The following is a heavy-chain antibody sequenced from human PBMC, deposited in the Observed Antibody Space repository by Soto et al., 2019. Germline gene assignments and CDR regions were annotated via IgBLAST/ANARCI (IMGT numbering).Heavy chain of an antibody. CDR2: IYHSGST. CDR1: GDSISSSNW. CDR3: AAGGGDGYYYYGMDV. D-gene: IGHD2-21*01. Sequence: SETLSLTCAVSGDSISSSNWWSWVRQPPGKGLEWLGEIYHSGSTKYNPSLKSRVTISVDKSKNQFSLKLSSVTAADTAVYYCAAGGGDGYYYYGMDVWGQGTTVTVSS. V-gene: IGHV4-4*02. J-gene: IGHJ6*02.